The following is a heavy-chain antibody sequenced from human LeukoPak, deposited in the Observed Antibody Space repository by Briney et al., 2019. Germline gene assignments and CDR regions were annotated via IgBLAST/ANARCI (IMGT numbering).Heavy chain of an antibody. CDR1: GGSISSYY. V-gene: IGHV4-34*01. CDR2: INHSGST. CDR3: ASGYYDSSATAGY. J-gene: IGHJ4*02. D-gene: IGHD3-22*01. Sequence: SETLSLTCTVSGGSISSYYWSWIRQPPGKGLEWIGEINHSGSTNYNPSLKSRVTISVDTSKNQFSLKLSSVTAADTAVYYCASGYYDSSATAGYWGQGTLATVSS.